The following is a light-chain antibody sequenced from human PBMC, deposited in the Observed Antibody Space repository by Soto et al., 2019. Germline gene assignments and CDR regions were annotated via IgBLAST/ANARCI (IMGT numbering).Light chain of an antibody. Sequence: QSVLSQPASVSGSPGQSITISCTGTSSDVGGFEYVSWYQHQPGKAPKLIIYDVTKRPSGVSNRFSGSKSGNTASLTISGIQAEEEGDYYCGSITRSSTSVFGTGTKVTVL. CDR3: GSITRSSTSV. J-gene: IGLJ1*01. CDR1: SSDVGGFEY. CDR2: DVT. V-gene: IGLV2-14*01.